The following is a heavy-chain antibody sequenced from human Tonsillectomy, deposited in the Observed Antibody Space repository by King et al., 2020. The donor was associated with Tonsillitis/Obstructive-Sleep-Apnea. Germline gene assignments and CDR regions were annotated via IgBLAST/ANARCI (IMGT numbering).Heavy chain of an antibody. CDR2: IYYSGST. V-gene: IGHV4-39*01. CDR1: GGSISSSSYY. D-gene: IGHD3-16*01. J-gene: IGHJ6*03. CDR3: ASTGGYYYYMDV. Sequence: LQLQESGPGLVKPSETLSLTCTVSGGSISSSSYYWGWIRQPPGKGLEWIGSIYYSGSTYYNPSLKSRVTISVDTSKNQFSLKLSSVTAADTAVYYCASTGGYYYYMDVWGKGTTVTVSS.